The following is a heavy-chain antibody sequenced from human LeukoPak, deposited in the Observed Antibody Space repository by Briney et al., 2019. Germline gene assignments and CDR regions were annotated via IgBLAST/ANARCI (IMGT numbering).Heavy chain of an antibody. CDR2: IIPIFGTA. Sequence: SVKVACKASGGTFSNYAISWVRQAPGQGLEWMGGIIPIFGTANYAQKFQGRVTITTDESTSTAYMELSSLRSEDTAVYYCASTDSSGCMDVWGKGTTVTVSS. D-gene: IGHD6-19*01. J-gene: IGHJ6*04. CDR1: GGTFSNYA. V-gene: IGHV1-69*05. CDR3: ASTDSSGCMDV.